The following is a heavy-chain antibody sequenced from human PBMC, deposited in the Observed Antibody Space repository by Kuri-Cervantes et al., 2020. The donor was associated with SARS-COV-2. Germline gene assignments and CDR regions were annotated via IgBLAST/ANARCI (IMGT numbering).Heavy chain of an antibody. CDR2: IHYSGNT. V-gene: IGHV4-30-4*01. D-gene: IGHD6-13*01. CDR1: GCSITRGDYY. J-gene: IGHJ4*02. CDR3: ARHIAAAGNFDS. Sequence: SETLSLTCTVSGCSITRGDYYWTWIRQPPGEGLEWIAYIHYSGNTYYNPYLQGRISLSVDTCENQFSLRLLSMTAADTPVYYCARHIAAAGNFDSWGQGTLVTVSS.